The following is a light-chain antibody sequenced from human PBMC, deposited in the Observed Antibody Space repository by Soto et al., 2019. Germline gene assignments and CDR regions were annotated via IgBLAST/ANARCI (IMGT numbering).Light chain of an antibody. V-gene: IGKV3-11*01. Sequence: EIVLTQSPATLSLSPGERATLSCRASQSVSKSFVWYQQKPGQAPRLLIDGASNRATGIPARFSGSGSGTDFTLTISSLEPEDFAVYFCQQRSSWPLTFGGGTKVEIK. CDR1: QSVSKS. J-gene: IGKJ4*02. CDR2: GAS. CDR3: QQRSSWPLT.